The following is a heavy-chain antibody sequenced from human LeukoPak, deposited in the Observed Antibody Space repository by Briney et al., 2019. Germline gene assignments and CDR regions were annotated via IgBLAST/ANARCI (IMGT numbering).Heavy chain of an antibody. Sequence: VASVKVSCKASGGTFSSYAISWVRQAPGQGLEWMGGIIPIFGTANYAQKFQGRVTITADESTSTAYMELSSLRSEDTAVYYCARDRGPYTGDSSYTGDSWGQGTLVTVSS. CDR3: ARDRGPYTGDSSYTGDS. D-gene: IGHD3-16*01. J-gene: IGHJ4*02. V-gene: IGHV1-69*13. CDR1: GGTFSSYA. CDR2: IIPIFGTA.